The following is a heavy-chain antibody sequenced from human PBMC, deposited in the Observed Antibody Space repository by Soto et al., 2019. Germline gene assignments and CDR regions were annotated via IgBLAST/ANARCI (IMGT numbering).Heavy chain of an antibody. D-gene: IGHD5-12*01. V-gene: IGHV3-53*01. CDR3: ARARDGYNFLYEPT. CDR1: GFTVSSNY. J-gene: IGHJ4*02. Sequence: GGSLRLSCAASGFTVSSNYMSWVRQAPGKGLEWVSVIYSGGKTDYADSVKGRFTISRDNSKRTVYLQMNSLRAEDTGVYYCARARDGYNFLYEPTWGQGTLVTVSS. CDR2: IYSGGKT.